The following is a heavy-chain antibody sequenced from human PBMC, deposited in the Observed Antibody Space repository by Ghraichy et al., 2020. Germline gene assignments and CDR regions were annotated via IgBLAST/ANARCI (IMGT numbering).Heavy chain of an antibody. CDR3: ARDRGFEPMVRRASGGAFDV. CDR1: GDSISSGGYY. CDR2: IYNSGSI. V-gene: IGHV4-31*03. J-gene: IGHJ3*01. D-gene: IGHD3-10*01. Sequence: SQTLSLTCTVSGDSISSGGYYWSWIRQHPGKGLEWIGYIYNSGSIYYNPSLKSRVTMSVDTSKNQFSLKLKSVTAADTSVYYCARDRGFEPMVRRASGGAFDVWGQGTMVTVSS.